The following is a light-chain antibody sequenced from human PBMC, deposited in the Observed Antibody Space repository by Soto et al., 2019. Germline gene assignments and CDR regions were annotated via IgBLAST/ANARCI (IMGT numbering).Light chain of an antibody. Sequence: EIVLTQSPSTLSLSPGERATLSCRASQSVSSNLAWYQQKPGQAPRLLIYGASNRATGIPDRFSGSGSGTDFTLTISRLEPEDFATYYCQQYDSYWTFGQGTKVDI. CDR2: GAS. CDR3: QQYDSYWT. V-gene: IGKV3-20*01. CDR1: QSVSSN. J-gene: IGKJ1*01.